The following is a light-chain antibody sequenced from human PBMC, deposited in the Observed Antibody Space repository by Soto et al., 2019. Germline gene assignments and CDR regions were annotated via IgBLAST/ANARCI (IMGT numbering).Light chain of an antibody. CDR3: QQRTKWRT. CDR1: QSISDT. CDR2: SAS. J-gene: IGKJ1*01. V-gene: IGKV3-15*01. Sequence: EIVMTQSPATLSVSPGGRATLSCRASQSISDTLAWYQQKPGQAPRLLIYSASRRATGFPGRFSGSGSGTDFTLTISSLEPEDFAVYYCQQRTKWRTFGQGTKVDIK.